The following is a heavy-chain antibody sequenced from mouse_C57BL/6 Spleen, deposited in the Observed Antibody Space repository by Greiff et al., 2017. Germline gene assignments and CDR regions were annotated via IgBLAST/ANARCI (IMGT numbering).Heavy chain of an antibody. D-gene: IGHD2-5*01. CDR2: IRNKANGSTT. CDR3: ARYKGSNHGYCDV. J-gene: IGHJ1*03. Sequence: DVQLVESGGGLVQPGGSLSLSCAASGFTFTDYYMSWVRQPPGKALEWLGFIRNKANGSTTEYSASVKGRLTISRDNSQSILYLQMNALRAEDSSTYYGARYKGSNHGYCDVWGTGTTVTVSS. V-gene: IGHV7-3*01. CDR1: GFTFTDYY.